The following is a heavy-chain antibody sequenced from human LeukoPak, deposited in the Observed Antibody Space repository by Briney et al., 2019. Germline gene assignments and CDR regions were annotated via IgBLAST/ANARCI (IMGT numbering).Heavy chain of an antibody. D-gene: IGHD6-6*01. CDR3: ARSITGRPDY. Sequence: GGSLRLSCAASGFTFSSYWMHWVRQAPGKGLVWVSHINSDGSSTTYADFVKGRFTISRDNAKNTLYLQMNSLRVEDVAVYYCARSITGRPDYWGQGTLVTVSS. V-gene: IGHV3-74*01. J-gene: IGHJ4*02. CDR2: INSDGSST. CDR1: GFTFSSYW.